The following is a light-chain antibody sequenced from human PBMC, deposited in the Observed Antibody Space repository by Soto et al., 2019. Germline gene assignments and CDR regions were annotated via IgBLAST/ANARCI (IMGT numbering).Light chain of an antibody. CDR1: QSVSSN. J-gene: IGKJ3*01. CDR3: QQYNNWPGCT. Sequence: IVMPPSPATLSVSPGERATLSCRARQSVSSNLAWYQQKPGQAPRLLIYGASTRATGIPARFSGSGSGTEFTLTISSLQSEDFAVYYCQQYNNWPGCTFGPGTKVDIK. V-gene: IGKV3-15*01. CDR2: GAS.